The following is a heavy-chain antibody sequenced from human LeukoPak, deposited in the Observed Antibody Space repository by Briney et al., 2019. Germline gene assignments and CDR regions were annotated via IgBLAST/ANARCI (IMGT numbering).Heavy chain of an antibody. CDR1: GDDLVTYW. CDR3: ARRVGRFLEWPDFDY. V-gene: IGHV5-51*01. Sequence: ESLKISCKGSGDDLVTYWIAWVRQMPGKGLEWMGIIYPGDSDTRYSPSFQGQVTISADKSISTAYLQWSSLKASDTAMYYCARRVGRFLEWPDFDYWGQGTLVTVSS. CDR2: IYPGDSDT. J-gene: IGHJ4*02. D-gene: IGHD3-3*01.